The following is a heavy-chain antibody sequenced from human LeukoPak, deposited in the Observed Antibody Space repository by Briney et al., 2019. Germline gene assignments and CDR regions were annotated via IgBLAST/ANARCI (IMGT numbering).Heavy chain of an antibody. CDR3: ARVGEYSYGFPLRRVNNWFDP. CDR2: IYYSGST. Sequence: SETLSLTCTVSGGSISSYYWSWIRQPPGKGLEWIGYIYYSGSTYYNPSLKSRVTISVDTSKNQFSLKLSSVTAADTAVYYCARVGEYSYGFPLRRVNNWFDPWGQGTLVTVSS. D-gene: IGHD5-18*01. V-gene: IGHV4-59*12. J-gene: IGHJ5*02. CDR1: GGSISSYY.